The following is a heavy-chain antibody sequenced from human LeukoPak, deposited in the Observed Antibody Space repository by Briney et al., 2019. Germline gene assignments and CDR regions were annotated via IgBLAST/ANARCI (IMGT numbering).Heavy chain of an antibody. J-gene: IGHJ4*02. D-gene: IGHD3-9*01. CDR2: IYYSGST. CDR1: GGSISSYY. CDR3: GGDEGGYGYFY. V-gene: IGHV4-59*01. Sequence: SETLSLTCTVSGGSISSYYWSWIRQPPGKGLEWIGYIYYSGSTNYNPSLKSRVTISVDTSKNQFSLKLTSVTAADTAVYYCGGDEGGYGYFYWGQGTLVTVSS.